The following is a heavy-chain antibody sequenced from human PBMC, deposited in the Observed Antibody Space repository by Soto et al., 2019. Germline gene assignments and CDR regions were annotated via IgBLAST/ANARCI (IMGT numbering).Heavy chain of an antibody. CDR3: SKWHPMEP. D-gene: IGHD1-1*01. J-gene: IGHJ4*02. CDR2: ISRTGST. V-gene: IGHV4-4*02. Sequence: XGTLSLTCTVSGGSIDSRNWCTCARQPPGKGLEWIGEISRTGSTNYNPSLRGRVTMSVDRSKNQFFLKVNSVIAADTAVYYCSKWHPMEPWGQGILAPVSS. CDR1: GGSIDSRNW.